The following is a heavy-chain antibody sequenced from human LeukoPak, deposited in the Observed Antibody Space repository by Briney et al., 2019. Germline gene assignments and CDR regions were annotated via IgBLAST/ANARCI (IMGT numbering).Heavy chain of an antibody. CDR2: IYYSGST. CDR3: AEKHYDSSGFNWFDP. V-gene: IGHV4-39*07. Sequence: SETLSLTCTVSGGSISSSSYYWGWIRQPPGKGLEWIGSIYYSGSTYYNPPLKSRVTISVDTSKNQFSLKLSSVTAADTAVYYCAEKHYDSSGFNWFDPWGQGTLVTVSS. D-gene: IGHD3-22*01. J-gene: IGHJ5*02. CDR1: GGSISSSSYY.